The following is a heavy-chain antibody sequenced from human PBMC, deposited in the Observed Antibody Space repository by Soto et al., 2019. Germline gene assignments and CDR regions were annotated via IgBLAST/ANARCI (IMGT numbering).Heavy chain of an antibody. D-gene: IGHD2-8*01. J-gene: IGHJ4*01. CDR3: ARAFCTNGVCYYFFDY. CDR1: GFTFGTYA. CDR2: IYYDGSNR. V-gene: IGHV3-33*01. Sequence: GGSLRLSCAASGFTFGTYAMHWVRQAPGKGLEWVAVIYYDGSNRYYGDAVKGRFTISRDNSKSTLYLQMSSLRAEDTAVYYCARAFCTNGVCYYFFDYWGHGTLVTVYS.